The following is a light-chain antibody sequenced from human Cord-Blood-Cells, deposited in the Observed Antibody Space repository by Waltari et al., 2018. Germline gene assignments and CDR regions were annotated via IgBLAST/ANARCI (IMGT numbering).Light chain of an antibody. CDR3: CPYAARSTCEV. Sequence: QSALTPPASESGPPGQPITVSCTGNSTDLASENLVSCYQQHPGTAPQPMIYAGSTRPSGVSTRFSGAESSYQGSLTTSRPPAADETDYTCCPYAARSTCEVIGGGTELTVL. CDR1: STDLASENL. CDR2: AGS. J-gene: IGLJ2*01. V-gene: IGLV2-23*01.